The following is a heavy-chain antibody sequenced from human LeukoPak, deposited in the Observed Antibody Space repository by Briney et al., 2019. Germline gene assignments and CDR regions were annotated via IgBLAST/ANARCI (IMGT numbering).Heavy chain of an antibody. D-gene: IGHD6-19*01. CDR3: AKALQWLVPFDY. CDR2: TYYRSKWYN. CDR1: GDSVSSNSAA. J-gene: IGHJ4*02. V-gene: IGHV6-1*01. Sequence: RSQTLSLTCAISGDSVSSNSAAWNWIRQSPSRGLEWLGRTYYRSKWYNDYAVSVKSRITINPDTSKNQFSLQLNSVTPKDTAVYYCAKALQWLVPFDYWGQGTLVTVSS.